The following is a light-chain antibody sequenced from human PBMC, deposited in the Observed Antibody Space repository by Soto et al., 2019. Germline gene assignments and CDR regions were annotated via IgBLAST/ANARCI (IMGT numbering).Light chain of an antibody. CDR2: DAS. V-gene: IGKV3-20*01. Sequence: EIVLTQSPGTLSLSPGERATLSCRASQSVSSSYLAWYHRKPGQAPRLLIYDASSRATGIPVRFSGSGSGTDFTLTISRLEPEDFAVYYCQQYATSPLTFGGGTKVEIK. CDR1: QSVSSSY. J-gene: IGKJ4*01. CDR3: QQYATSPLT.